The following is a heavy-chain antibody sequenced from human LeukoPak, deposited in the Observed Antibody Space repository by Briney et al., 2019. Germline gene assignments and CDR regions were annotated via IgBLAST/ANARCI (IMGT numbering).Heavy chain of an antibody. J-gene: IGHJ3*02. CDR3: ARGTYYYDSSGYWKAFDI. Sequence: PSETLSLTCTVSGGSISSGGYYWSWIRQHPGKGLEWIGYIYYSGSTYYNPSLKSRVTISVDTSKNQFSLKLSSVTAADTAVYYCARGTYYYDSSGYWKAFDIWGQGTMVTVSS. CDR2: IYYSGST. V-gene: IGHV4-31*03. D-gene: IGHD3-22*01. CDR1: GGSISSGGYY.